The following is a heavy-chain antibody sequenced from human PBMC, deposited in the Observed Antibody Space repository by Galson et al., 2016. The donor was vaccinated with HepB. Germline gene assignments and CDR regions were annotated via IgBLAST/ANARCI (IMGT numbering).Heavy chain of an antibody. CDR1: GFTFSTYA. CDR2: ISGSGAGT. D-gene: IGHD2-8*01. Sequence: SLRLSCAASGFTFSTYAMSWVRQAPGKGLEWVSAISGSGAGTYYAGSVKGRFTISRDNSKNTLDLQMNSLRAEDTAVYYCAKDSLVYAIDHYYGMDVWGQGTTVTVSS. CDR3: AKDSLVYAIDHYYGMDV. V-gene: IGHV3-23*01. J-gene: IGHJ6*02.